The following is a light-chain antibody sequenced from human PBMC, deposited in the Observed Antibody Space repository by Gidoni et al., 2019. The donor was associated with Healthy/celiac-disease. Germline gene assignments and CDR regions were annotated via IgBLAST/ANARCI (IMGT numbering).Light chain of an antibody. CDR2: GAP. J-gene: IGKJ1*01. CDR1: QSVSSN. Sequence: EIVMTPSPATLSVSPGERATLSCRASQSVSSNLAWYQQKPGQAPRLLIYGAPTRATGIPARFSGSGSGTEFTLTISSLQSEDFAVYYCQQYNNWPPGTFGQGTKVEIK. V-gene: IGKV3-15*01. CDR3: QQYNNWPPGT.